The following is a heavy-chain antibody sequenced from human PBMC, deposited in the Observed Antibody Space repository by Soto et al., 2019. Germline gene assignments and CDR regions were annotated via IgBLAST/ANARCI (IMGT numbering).Heavy chain of an antibody. D-gene: IGHD6-13*01. J-gene: IGHJ5*01. CDR3: ARVSAAGTRWFDS. CDR2: IDYRGRT. V-gene: IGHV4-31*03. Sequence: QVQLQESGPGLVQPSQTLSLTCTVSGASISSGGFYWSWIRQFPGKGLEWIGYIDYRGRTFYNPSLKRRATISRDTSKSQFYLNVNSVTAADTAVFYCARVSAAGTRWFDSWGQGTLVTVSS. CDR1: GASISSGGFY.